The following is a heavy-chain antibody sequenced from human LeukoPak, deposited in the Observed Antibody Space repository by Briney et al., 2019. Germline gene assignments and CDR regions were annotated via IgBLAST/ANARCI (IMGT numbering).Heavy chain of an antibody. D-gene: IGHD3-3*02. CDR3: ARAHFYSYYMDV. CDR2: ISSSGSTI. V-gene: IGHV3-48*03. J-gene: IGHJ6*03. CDR1: GFTFSSYA. Sequence: PGGSLRLSCAASGFTFSSYAMHWVRQAPGKGLEWISYISSSGSTIYYADSVKGRFTISRDNAKNSLYLQMNSLRAEDTAIYYCARAHFYSYYMDVWGKGTTVTVSS.